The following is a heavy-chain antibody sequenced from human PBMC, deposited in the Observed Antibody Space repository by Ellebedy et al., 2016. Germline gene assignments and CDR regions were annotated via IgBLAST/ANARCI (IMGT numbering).Heavy chain of an antibody. Sequence: ASVKVSXKASGNTFSDYYIHWVRQAPGQGPEWMGWVHPNSGGRTYAQKFQGRVTLTSDKSIGTVYMELTNLRSDDTAVYYCARAFIGYDGYDPTSRGANWFDPWGQGTLVTVSS. J-gene: IGHJ5*02. CDR1: GNTFSDYY. CDR3: ARAFIGYDGYDPTSRGANWFDP. CDR2: VHPNSGGR. V-gene: IGHV1-2*02. D-gene: IGHD5-12*01.